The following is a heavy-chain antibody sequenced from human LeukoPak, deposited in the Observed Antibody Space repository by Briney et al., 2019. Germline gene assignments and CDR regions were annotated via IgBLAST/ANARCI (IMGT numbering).Heavy chain of an antibody. CDR3: ARSGLRGRYYFDY. CDR1: GFTFSSYE. J-gene: IGHJ4*02. V-gene: IGHV3-53*01. D-gene: IGHD5-12*01. Sequence: HPGGSLRLSCAASGFTFSSYEMNWVRQAPGKGLEWVSVIYSGGSTYYADSVKGRFTISRDDSKNTLYLQMNSLRAEDTAVYYCARSGLRGRYYFDYWGQGTLVTVSS. CDR2: IYSGGST.